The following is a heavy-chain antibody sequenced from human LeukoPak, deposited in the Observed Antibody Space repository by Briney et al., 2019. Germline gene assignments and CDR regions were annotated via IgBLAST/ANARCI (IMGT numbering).Heavy chain of an antibody. Sequence: SETLSLTCTVSGGSISSGSYYWSWIRQPAGKGLEWIGRIYTSGSTNYNPSLKSRVTISVDTSKNQFSLKLSSVTAADTAVYYCARGLFGKATGIDYWGQGTLVTVSS. J-gene: IGHJ4*02. D-gene: IGHD5-24*01. CDR1: GGSISSGSYY. CDR3: ARGLFGKATGIDY. V-gene: IGHV4-61*02. CDR2: IYTSGST.